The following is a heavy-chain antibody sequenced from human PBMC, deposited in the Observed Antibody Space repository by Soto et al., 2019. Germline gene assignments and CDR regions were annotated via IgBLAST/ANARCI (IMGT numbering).Heavy chain of an antibody. D-gene: IGHD6-13*01. V-gene: IGHV4-39*01. CDR1: GGSISSSSYY. Sequence: ETLSLTCTVSGGSISSSSYYWGWIRQPPGKGLEWIGSIYYSGSTYYNPSLKSRVTIYVDTSKNQFSLKLSSVTAADTAVYYCARLVSSSWSDYWGQGTLVTVSS. J-gene: IGHJ4*02. CDR2: IYYSGST. CDR3: ARLVSSSWSDY.